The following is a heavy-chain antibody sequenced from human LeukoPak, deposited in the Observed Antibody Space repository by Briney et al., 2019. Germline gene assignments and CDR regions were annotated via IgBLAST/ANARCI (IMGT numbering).Heavy chain of an antibody. J-gene: IGHJ4*02. CDR2: IYSGGST. Sequence: GGSLRLSCAASGFTVSSNYMSWVRQAPGKGLEWVSVIYSGGSTYYADSVKGRFTISRDNSKNTLYLQMNSLRAEDTAVYYCAKAEGMTTVKIFGYWGQGTLVTVSS. D-gene: IGHD4-17*01. CDR1: GFTVSSNY. V-gene: IGHV3-53*01. CDR3: AKAEGMTTVKIFGY.